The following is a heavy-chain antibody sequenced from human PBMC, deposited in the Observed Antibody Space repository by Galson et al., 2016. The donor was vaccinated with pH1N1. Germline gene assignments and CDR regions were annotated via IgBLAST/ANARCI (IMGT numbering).Heavy chain of an antibody. CDR2: LYSSGST. V-gene: IGHV4-61*02. J-gene: IGHJ5*02. CDR3: ARGGEEILSFGEPHNWFDP. CDR1: GDSISSKTFY. Sequence: TLSLTCSDSGDSISSKTFYWSWLRQPAGKGLQWIGLLYSSGSTNYNPSLKGRVTMSADTSKNDFSLKMTSVTAADTAVYYCARGGEEILSFGEPHNWFDPWGQGTLVTVSS. D-gene: IGHD3-10*01.